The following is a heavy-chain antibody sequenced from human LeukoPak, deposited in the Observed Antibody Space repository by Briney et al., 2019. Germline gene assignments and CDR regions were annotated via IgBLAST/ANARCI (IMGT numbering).Heavy chain of an antibody. CDR1: GYTFTSYY. CDR3: ARVNYYDSSGYSPDFDY. CDR2: INPSGGST. D-gene: IGHD3-22*01. J-gene: IGHJ4*02. Sequence: ASVKVSCKASGYTFTSYYMHWVRQAPGQGLEWMGIINPSGGSTSYAQKFQGRVTMTRDTSTSTVYMELSSLRSEDTAVYYCARVNYYDSSGYSPDFDYWGQGTLVTVSS. V-gene: IGHV1-46*01.